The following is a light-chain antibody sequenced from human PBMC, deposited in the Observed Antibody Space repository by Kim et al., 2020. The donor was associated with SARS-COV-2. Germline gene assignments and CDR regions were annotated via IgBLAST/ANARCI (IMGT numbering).Light chain of an antibody. CDR1: QSLLHSDGKTY. V-gene: IGKV2D-29*01. Sequence: DIVMTQTPLSLSVTPGQPASISCKSSQSLLHSDGKTYLYWYLQKSGQPPQLLFYEVSNRFSGVSDRFSGSGSGTDFTLKISRVEAEDVGVYYCMQSIQVPWTFGQGTKVDIK. J-gene: IGKJ1*01. CDR2: EVS. CDR3: MQSIQVPWT.